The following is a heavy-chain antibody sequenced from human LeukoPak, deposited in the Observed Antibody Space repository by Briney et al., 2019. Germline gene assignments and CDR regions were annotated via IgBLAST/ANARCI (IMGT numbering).Heavy chain of an antibody. V-gene: IGHV3-30*18. J-gene: IGHJ4*02. D-gene: IGHD3-22*01. CDR2: ISYDGGNK. CDR1: EFTFSNWG. CDR3: VKDRSYYYDSSGNWDFDY. Sequence: GRSLRLSCAASEFTFSNWGMHWVRQAPGKGLEWVAVISYDGGNKYYADSVKGRFTISRDSSKNTLYLQMSSLRAEDTAVYYCVKDRSYYYDSSGNWDFDYWGQGTLVTVSS.